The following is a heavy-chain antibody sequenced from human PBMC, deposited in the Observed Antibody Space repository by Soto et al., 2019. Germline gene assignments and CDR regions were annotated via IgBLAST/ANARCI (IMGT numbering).Heavy chain of an antibody. Sequence: SETLSLTCTVSGGSISSYYWSWIRQPPGKGLEWIGYIYYSGSTYYNPSLKSRVTISVDTSKNQFSLKLSSVTAADTAVYYCARDAPYYDFWSGYSELHYFDYWGQGTLVTVSS. V-gene: IGHV4-59*12. CDR3: ARDAPYYDFWSGYSELHYFDY. J-gene: IGHJ4*02. D-gene: IGHD3-3*01. CDR1: GGSISSYY. CDR2: IYYSGST.